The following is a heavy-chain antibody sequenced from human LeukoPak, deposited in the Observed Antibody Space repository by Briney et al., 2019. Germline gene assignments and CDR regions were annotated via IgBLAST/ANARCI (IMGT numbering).Heavy chain of an antibody. J-gene: IGHJ4*02. CDR1: GFTFGSYG. CDR3: AKDQSRWELRPSYYFDY. D-gene: IGHD1-26*01. CDR2: IRYDGSNK. V-gene: IGHV3-30*02. Sequence: GGSLRLSCAASGFTFGSYGMHWVRQAPGKGLEWVAFIRYDGSNKYYADSVKGRFTISRDNSKNTLYLQMNSLRAEDTAVYYCAKDQSRWELRPSYYFDYWGQGTLVTVSS.